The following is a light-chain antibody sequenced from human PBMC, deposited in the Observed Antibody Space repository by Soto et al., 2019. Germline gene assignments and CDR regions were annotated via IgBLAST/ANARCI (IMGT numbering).Light chain of an antibody. V-gene: IGKV3-20*01. CDR2: GSS. CDR3: QQYGSSPIT. J-gene: IGKJ5*01. CDR1: QSVSSSY. Sequence: EIVLTQSPGTLSLSPGERATLSCRASQSVSSSYLAWYQQKPGQAPRLLIYGSSTRATGIPDRFSGSGSGTDFTLTISRLEPEDCAVYYCQQYGSSPITFGQGTRLEIK.